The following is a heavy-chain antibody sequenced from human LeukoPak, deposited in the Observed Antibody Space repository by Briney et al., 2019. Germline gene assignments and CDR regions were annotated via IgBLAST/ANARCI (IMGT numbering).Heavy chain of an antibody. Sequence: GWSLRHSCAPSGFTFSSYSMHWVRQAPVKGLEWVSRINSDGRSTGNAASEKGRFTNPRDNPKNTLEQQMNRRKAEDTAIYPNPAGRGYGDAFNIWGQGTMVT. CDR2: INSDGRST. CDR1: GFTFSSYS. CDR3: PAGRGYGDAFNI. V-gene: IGHV3-74*01. J-gene: IGHJ3*02. D-gene: IGHD5-12*01.